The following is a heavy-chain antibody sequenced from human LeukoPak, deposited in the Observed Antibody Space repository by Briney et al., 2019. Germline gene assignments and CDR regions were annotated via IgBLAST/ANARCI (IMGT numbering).Heavy chain of an antibody. D-gene: IGHD1-1*01. CDR1: GFTFSTYW. Sequence: GGSLRLSCAASGFTFSTYWMTWVRQAPGKGLEWVANIGQDGGEKYYVDSVKGRFTISRDNAKNSLYLQLNSLRAEDTAVYYCARDEYGTTFAFDIWGQGTMVTVSS. CDR3: ARDEYGTTFAFDI. CDR2: IGQDGGEK. V-gene: IGHV3-7*01. J-gene: IGHJ3*02.